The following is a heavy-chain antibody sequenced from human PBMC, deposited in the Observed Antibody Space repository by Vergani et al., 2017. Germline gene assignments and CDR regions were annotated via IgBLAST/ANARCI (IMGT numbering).Heavy chain of an antibody. CDR2: IYHSGST. CDR1: GGSISSSSYY. D-gene: IGHD3-22*01. V-gene: IGHV4-39*07. Sequence: QLQLQESGPGLVKPSETLSLTCTVSGGSISSSSYYWGWIRQPPGKGLEWIGSIYHSGSTYYNPSLKSRVTISVDTSKNQFSLKLSSVTAADTAVYYCVYDSSGYYSDAFDIWGQGTMVTVSS. CDR3: VYDSSGYYSDAFDI. J-gene: IGHJ3*02.